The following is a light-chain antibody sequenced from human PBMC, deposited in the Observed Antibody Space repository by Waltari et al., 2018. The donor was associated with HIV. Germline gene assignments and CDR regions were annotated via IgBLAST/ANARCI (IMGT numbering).Light chain of an antibody. CDR1: QDVGYC. CDR2: KTS. CDR3: QQYNSDFYT. V-gene: IGKV1-5*03. J-gene: IGKJ2*01. Sequence: DIQMTQSPSTLSASVGDRVTITCRAIQDVGYCLAWYQQKSGKAPKLLMYKTSILEYGVPSRFSGRASGTGFTLTIDGLQPEDFATYYCQQYNSDFYTFGQGTKLEIK.